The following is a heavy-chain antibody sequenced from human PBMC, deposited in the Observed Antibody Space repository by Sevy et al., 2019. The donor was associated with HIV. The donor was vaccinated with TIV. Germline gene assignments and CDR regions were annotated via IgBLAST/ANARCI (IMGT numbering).Heavy chain of an antibody. V-gene: IGHV3-23*01. CDR1: GFSFDSYG. Sequence: GGSLRLSCAVSGFSFDSYGMTWVRQAPGKGLEWVSGISGSGTRTYYADSVKGRFRISRDNSKNRLYLQMNSLRSEDAAIYYWAKGGGGHYDPDEIGYYFYYYNMDVWGKGTTVIVSS. D-gene: IGHD3-22*01. J-gene: IGHJ6*03. CDR2: ISGSGTRT. CDR3: AKGGGGHYDPDEIGYYFYYYNMDV.